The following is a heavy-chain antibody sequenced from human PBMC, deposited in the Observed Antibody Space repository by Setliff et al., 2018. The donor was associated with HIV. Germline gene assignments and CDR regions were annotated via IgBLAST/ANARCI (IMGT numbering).Heavy chain of an antibody. J-gene: IGHJ6*03. V-gene: IGHV1-18*01. D-gene: IGHD3-3*01. CDR2: ISTYSGGT. Sequence: ASVKVSCKASGYTFTNYGINWVRQAPGQGLEWMGWISTYSGGTNYAQKFQGRVTITRDTSASTAYMELSSLRSEDTAVYYCARAAISTIFGVVKNPHNYYMDVWGKGTTVTVSS. CDR3: ARAAISTIFGVVKNPHNYYMDV. CDR1: GYTFTNYG.